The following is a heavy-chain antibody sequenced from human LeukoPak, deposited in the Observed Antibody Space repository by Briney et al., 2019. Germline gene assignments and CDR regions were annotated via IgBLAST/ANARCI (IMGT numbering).Heavy chain of an antibody. CDR1: GFTVSSNY. CDR2: LYSAGNT. V-gene: IGHV3-66*02. D-gene: IGHD2/OR15-2a*01. CDR3: ARAREYLAIDY. J-gene: IGHJ4*02. Sequence: GGSLRLSCAASGFTVSSNYMNWVRQAPGKGLEWVSVLYSAGNTFYADSVKGRFTLSRDNSKNTLYLQLNSLRPEDTAVYYCARAREYLAIDYWGQGTLVTVSS.